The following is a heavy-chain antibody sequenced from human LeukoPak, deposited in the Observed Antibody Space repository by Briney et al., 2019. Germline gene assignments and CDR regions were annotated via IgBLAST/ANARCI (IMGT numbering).Heavy chain of an antibody. J-gene: IGHJ3*02. V-gene: IGHV3-23*01. CDR3: AKGGTYSSSFRPAFASDI. D-gene: IGHD6-6*01. CDR1: GFTFATYA. CDR2: ISGSGGST. Sequence: GGSLRLSCTASGFTFATYAMSWVRQAPGKGLQWVSAISGSGGSTYYADSVKGRFTISRDNSKNTLYLQMNSLRAEDTAVYYCAKGGTYSSSFRPAFASDIWGQGTMVTVSS.